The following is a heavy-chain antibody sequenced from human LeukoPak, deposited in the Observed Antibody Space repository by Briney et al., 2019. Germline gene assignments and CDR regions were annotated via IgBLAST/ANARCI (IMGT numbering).Heavy chain of an antibody. Sequence: GGSLRLSCAASGFTFSSYGMHWVRQAPGKGLEWVAFIRYDGSNKYYADSVKSRFTISRDNSKNTLYLQMNSLRAEDTAVYYCAKLYSGSYYFGYWGQGTLVTVSS. V-gene: IGHV3-30*02. J-gene: IGHJ4*02. CDR3: AKLYSGSYYFGY. CDR1: GFTFSSYG. CDR2: IRYDGSNK. D-gene: IGHD1-26*01.